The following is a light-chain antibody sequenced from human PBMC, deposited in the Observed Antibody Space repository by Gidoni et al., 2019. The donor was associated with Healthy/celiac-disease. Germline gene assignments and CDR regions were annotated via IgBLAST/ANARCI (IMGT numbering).Light chain of an antibody. J-gene: IGKJ1*01. V-gene: IGKV4-1*01. Sequence: DLVMTQSPDSLAVSLGERATINCKSSQSVLYISNNKNYLAWYQQKPGQPPKLLIYWASTRESGVPERFSGSGSGTDFTLTISSLQAEDVAVYYCQQYYSTPWTSGQGTKVEIK. CDR2: WAS. CDR1: QSVLYISNNKNY. CDR3: QQYYSTPWT.